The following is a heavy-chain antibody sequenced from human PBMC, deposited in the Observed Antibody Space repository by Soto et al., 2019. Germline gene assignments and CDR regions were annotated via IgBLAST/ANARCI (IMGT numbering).Heavy chain of an antibody. CDR3: AKNGRFLEWLLMGLIDY. V-gene: IGHV3-23*01. Sequence: EVQLLESGGGLVQPGGSLRLSCAASGFTFSSYAMSWVRQAPGKGLEWVSAISGSGGSTYYADSVKGRFTISRDNSKNTLELQMNSLRAEDTAVYYCAKNGRFLEWLLMGLIDYWGQGTLVTVSS. CDR2: ISGSGGST. CDR1: GFTFSSYA. D-gene: IGHD3-3*01. J-gene: IGHJ4*02.